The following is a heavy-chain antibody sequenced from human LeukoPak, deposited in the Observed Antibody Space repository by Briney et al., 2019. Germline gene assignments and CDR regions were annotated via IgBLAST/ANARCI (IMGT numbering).Heavy chain of an antibody. CDR1: GFTFSNAW. J-gene: IGHJ4*02. Sequence: GGSLRLSCAASGFTFSNAWMSWVRQAPGKGLEWVANIKQDGSEKYYVDSVKGRFTISRDNAKNSLYLQMNSLRAEDTAVYYCASPKSWIQLWFSFDYWGQGTLVTVSS. V-gene: IGHV3-7*01. CDR2: IKQDGSEK. D-gene: IGHD5-18*01. CDR3: ASPKSWIQLWFSFDY.